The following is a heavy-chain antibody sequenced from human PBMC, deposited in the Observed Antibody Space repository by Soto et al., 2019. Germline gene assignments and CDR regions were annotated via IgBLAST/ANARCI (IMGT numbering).Heavy chain of an antibody. CDR2: IIPMFGTA. D-gene: IGHD2-21*02. CDR3: ARDDATYCGGDCYRYFFYGLDV. CDR1: GGTFINHA. Sequence: SVKVSCKASGGTFINHALSWVRQAPGQGLEWMGGIIPMFGTADYSQKFQGRVTITADESTTTAHMELSSLRSDDSAVYYCARDDATYCGGDCYRYFFYGLDVWGQGTTVTVSS. V-gene: IGHV1-69*13. J-gene: IGHJ6*02.